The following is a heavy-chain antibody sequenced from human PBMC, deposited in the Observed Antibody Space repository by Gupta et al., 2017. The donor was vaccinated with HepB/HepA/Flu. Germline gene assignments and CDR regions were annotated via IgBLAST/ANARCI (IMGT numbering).Heavy chain of an antibody. Sequence: QLQLQESGPGLVKPSETLSLTCTVSGGSISDSNYYWGWIRQPPGKGLEWIGSTYYSGRTYYNPSLKSRVTISVDTSKNQFSLKLSSVTAADTAVYYCARHLTPFTWGWFGPWGQGTLVTVSS. J-gene: IGHJ5*02. V-gene: IGHV4-39*01. D-gene: IGHD3-9*01. CDR2: TYYSGRT. CDR3: ARHLTPFTWGWFGP. CDR1: GGSISDSNYY.